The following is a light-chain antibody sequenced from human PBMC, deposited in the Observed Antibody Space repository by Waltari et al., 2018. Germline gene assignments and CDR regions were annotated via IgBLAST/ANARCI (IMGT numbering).Light chain of an antibody. CDR1: SSNIRSNY. J-gene: IGLJ1*01. V-gene: IGLV1-47*01. CDR3: AAWDDSLSAPYV. Sequence: QSVLTQPPSASGTPGQRVTVSCSGSSSNIRSNYVHWYQQLPGMAPKLLIYRNNPRPSGVADRFSGSKSGTSASLAISGLRAEDEADYYCAAWDDSLSAPYVFGTGTKVTVL. CDR2: RNN.